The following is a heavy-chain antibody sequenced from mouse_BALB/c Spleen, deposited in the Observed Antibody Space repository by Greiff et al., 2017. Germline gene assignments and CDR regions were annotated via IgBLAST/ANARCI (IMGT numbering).Heavy chain of an antibody. CDR3: ARSGMYYFDY. J-gene: IGHJ2*01. CDR1: GYAFSSYW. Sequence: QVQLQQSGAELVRPGSSVKISCKASGYAFSSYWMNWVKQRPGQGLEWIGQIYPGDGDTNYNGKFKGKATLTADKSSSTAYMQLSSLTSEDAAVYFCARSGMYYFDYWGQGTTLTGSS. V-gene: IGHV1-80*01. CDR2: IYPGDGDT.